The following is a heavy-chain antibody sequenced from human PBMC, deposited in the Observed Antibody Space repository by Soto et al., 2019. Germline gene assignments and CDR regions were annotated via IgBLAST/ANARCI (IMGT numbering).Heavy chain of an antibody. Sequence: SVKVSCKASGGTFSSYAISWVRQAPGQGLEWMGGIIPIFGTANYAQKFQGRVTITADESTSTAYMELSSLRSEDTAVYYCARDRRGSSGAYNWFDPWGQGTLVTVSS. CDR3: ARDRRGSSGAYNWFDP. J-gene: IGHJ5*02. V-gene: IGHV1-69*13. D-gene: IGHD6-19*01. CDR2: IIPIFGTA. CDR1: GGTFSSYA.